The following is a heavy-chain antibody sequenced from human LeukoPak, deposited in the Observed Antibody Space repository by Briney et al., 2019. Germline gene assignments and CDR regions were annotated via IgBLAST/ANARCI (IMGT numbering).Heavy chain of an antibody. D-gene: IGHD6-13*01. CDR3: ASEGVGTAAGFDY. CDR2: INSDGINT. J-gene: IGHJ4*02. V-gene: IGHV3-74*01. Sequence: PGGSLRLSCAASGFTFSNYWMHWVRQAPGKGLVWVSRINSDGINTSYADSVKGRFTISRDNAKNSLYLQMNSLRAEDTAVYYCASEGVGTAAGFDYWGQGTLVTVSS. CDR1: GFTFSNYW.